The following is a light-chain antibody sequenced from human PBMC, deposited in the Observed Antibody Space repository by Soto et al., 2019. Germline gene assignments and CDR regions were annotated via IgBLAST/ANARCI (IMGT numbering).Light chain of an antibody. V-gene: IGKV3-20*01. CDR3: QQYGSSLLFT. CDR2: GAS. CDR1: QSVSSSY. Sequence: EIVLTQSPGTLSLSPGERATLSCRASQSVSSSYLAWYQQKPGQAPRLLIYGASSRATGIPDRFSGSGSGTDFTHTISSLEAEDFAVYYCQQYGSSLLFTFGPGTKVDIK. J-gene: IGKJ3*01.